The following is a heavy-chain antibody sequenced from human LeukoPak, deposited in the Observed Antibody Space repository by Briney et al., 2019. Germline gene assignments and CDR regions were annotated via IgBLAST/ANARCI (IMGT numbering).Heavy chain of an antibody. D-gene: IGHD6-13*01. Sequence: SETLSLTCAVYGGSFSGYYWSWIRQPPGKGLEWIGEINHSGSTNYNPSLKSRVTISVDTSKNQFSLKLSSVTAADTAVYYCARRKGYSSSWYGFDYWGQGTLVTVSS. J-gene: IGHJ4*02. CDR1: GGSFSGYY. CDR2: INHSGST. CDR3: ARRKGYSSSWYGFDY. V-gene: IGHV4-34*01.